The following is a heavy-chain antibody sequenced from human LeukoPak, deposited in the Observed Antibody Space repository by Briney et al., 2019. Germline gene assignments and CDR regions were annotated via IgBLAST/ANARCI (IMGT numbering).Heavy chain of an antibody. CDR1: GYTFTSYD. CDR3: ARREYGSGSYHLVY. CDR2: MNPNSGNT. D-gene: IGHD3-10*01. J-gene: IGHJ4*02. V-gene: IGHV1-8*01. Sequence: ASVKVSCKASGYTFTSYDINWVRQATGQGLEWMGWMNPNSGNTGYAQKFQGRVTMTTNTSISTAYMELSSLRSEDTAVYYCARREYGSGSYHLVYWGQRTLVTLSS.